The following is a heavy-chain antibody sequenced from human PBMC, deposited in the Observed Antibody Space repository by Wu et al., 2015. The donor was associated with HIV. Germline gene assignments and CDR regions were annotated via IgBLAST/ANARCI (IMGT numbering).Heavy chain of an antibody. Sequence: VKVSCKASGGTFSSYAISWVRQAPGQGLEWMGRIIPIFGTANYAQKFQGRVTITADESTSTAYMELSSLRSEDTAVYYCASQSGYDRDFAFDYWGQGTLVTVSS. D-gene: IGHD5-12*01. CDR3: ASQSGYDRDFAFDY. CDR2: IIPIFGTA. J-gene: IGHJ4*02. CDR1: GGTFSSYA. V-gene: IGHV1-69*13.